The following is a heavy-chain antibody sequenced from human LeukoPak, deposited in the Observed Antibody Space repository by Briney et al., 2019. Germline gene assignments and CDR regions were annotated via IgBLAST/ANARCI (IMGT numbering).Heavy chain of an antibody. CDR1: GFNVSSNY. CDR2: ITSGGNT. D-gene: IGHD5-12*01. Sequence: PGGSLRLSCAASGFNVSSNYMNWVRQAPGKGLEWVSVITSGGNTYYADSVKGRFTTSRDNSKNTLYVQMNSLRAEDTAIYYCARGRGYRDYDRPLDYWGQGTLVTVSS. CDR3: ARGRGYRDYDRPLDY. J-gene: IGHJ4*02. V-gene: IGHV3-53*01.